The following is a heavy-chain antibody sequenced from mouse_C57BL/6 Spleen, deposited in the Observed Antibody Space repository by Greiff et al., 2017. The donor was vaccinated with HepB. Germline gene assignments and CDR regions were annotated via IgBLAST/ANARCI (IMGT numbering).Heavy chain of an antibody. CDR1: GYTFTSYT. V-gene: IGHV1-4*01. D-gene: IGHD2-4*01. CDR2: INPSSGYT. CDR3: ARRDYDAARGYWYFDV. J-gene: IGHJ1*03. Sequence: QVQLQQSGAELARPGASVKMSCKASGYTFTSYTMHWVKQRPGQGLEWIGYINPSSGYTKYNQKFKDKATLTADKSSSTAYMQLSSLTSEDSAVYYCARRDYDAARGYWYFDVWGTGTTVTVSS.